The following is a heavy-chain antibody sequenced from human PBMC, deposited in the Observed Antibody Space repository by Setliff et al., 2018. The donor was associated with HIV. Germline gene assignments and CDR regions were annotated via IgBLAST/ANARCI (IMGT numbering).Heavy chain of an antibody. CDR1: GGTLTNYV. V-gene: IGHV1-46*01. CDR2: INPSGEST. CDR3: ARDRGDLSLAYYLYYGMDV. J-gene: IGHJ6*02. D-gene: IGHD3-10*01. Sequence: ASVKVSCKTSGGTLTNYVITWVRQAPGQGLEWMGIINPSGESTTYAQRFQGRVTMTTDRSTSTVYMELSSLRSEDTAVYYCARDRGDLSLAYYLYYGMDVWGQGTTVTVSS.